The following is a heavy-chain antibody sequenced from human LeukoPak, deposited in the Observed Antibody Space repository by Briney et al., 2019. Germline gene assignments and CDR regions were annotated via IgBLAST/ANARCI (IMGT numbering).Heavy chain of an antibody. J-gene: IGHJ6*04. V-gene: IGHV3-23*01. CDR3: AELGITMIGGV. Sequence: AGGSLRLSCAASGFTFSSYAMSWVRQAPGKGLEWVSAISGSGGSTYYADSVKGRFTISRDNAKNSLYLQMNSLRAEDTAVYYCAELGITMIGGVWGKGTTVTNSS. CDR1: GFTFSSYA. D-gene: IGHD3-10*02. CDR2: ISGSGGST.